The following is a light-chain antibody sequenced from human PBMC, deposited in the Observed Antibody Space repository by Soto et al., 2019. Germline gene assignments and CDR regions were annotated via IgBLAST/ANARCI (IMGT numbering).Light chain of an antibody. Sequence: EIVLTQSPGTLSLFPGERATLSCRASQSLITRYLAWYQQKPGQAPRLLIYGASSRATVIPDRFSGSGSGTDFTLTISRLEPEDFAVYSCQQYGTSPTFGKGTRLESK. CDR2: GAS. J-gene: IGKJ5*01. CDR3: QQYGTSPT. CDR1: QSLITRY. V-gene: IGKV3-20*01.